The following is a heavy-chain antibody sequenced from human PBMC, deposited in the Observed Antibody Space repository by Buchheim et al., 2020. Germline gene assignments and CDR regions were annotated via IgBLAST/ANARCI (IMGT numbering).Heavy chain of an antibody. Sequence: QVQLQQWGAGLLKPSETLSLTCAVYGGSFSGYYWSWIRQPPGKGLEWIGELNHSGSTNYNPSLKSRVTISVDTSKNQFSLKLSSVTAADTAVYYCARAPLIKLYYAKNYGMDVWGQGTT. J-gene: IGHJ6*02. D-gene: IGHD2-2*01. CDR1: GGSFSGYY. V-gene: IGHV4-34*01. CDR2: LNHSGST. CDR3: ARAPLIKLYYAKNYGMDV.